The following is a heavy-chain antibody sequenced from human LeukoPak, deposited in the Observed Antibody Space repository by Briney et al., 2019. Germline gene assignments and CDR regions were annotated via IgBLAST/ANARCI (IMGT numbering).Heavy chain of an antibody. CDR2: INHSGST. Sequence: PSETLSLTCTVSGGSISSYYWSWIRQPPGKGLEWIGEINHSGSTNYNPSLKSRVTISVDTSKNQFSLKLSSVTAADTAVYYCARGLTLLWFGGRYPTPLGYWGQGTLVTVSS. CDR1: GGSISSYY. V-gene: IGHV4-34*01. CDR3: ARGLTLLWFGGRYPTPLGY. J-gene: IGHJ4*02. D-gene: IGHD3-10*01.